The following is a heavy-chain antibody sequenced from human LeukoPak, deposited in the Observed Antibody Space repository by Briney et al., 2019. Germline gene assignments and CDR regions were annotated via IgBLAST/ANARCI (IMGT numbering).Heavy chain of an antibody. Sequence: GESLKISCKGSGYSFTNYWIGWVRQMPGKGLEWMGISYPGDSDTRYSPSFQGQVTISADKSISTAYLQWSSLKASDTAMYYCARLGYYYDSSGYALDYWGQGTLVTVSS. CDR1: GYSFTNYW. D-gene: IGHD3-22*01. J-gene: IGHJ4*02. CDR2: SYPGDSDT. CDR3: ARLGYYYDSSGYALDY. V-gene: IGHV5-51*01.